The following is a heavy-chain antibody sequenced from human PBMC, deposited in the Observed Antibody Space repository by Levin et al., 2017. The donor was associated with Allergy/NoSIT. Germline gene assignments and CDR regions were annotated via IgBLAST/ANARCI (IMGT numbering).Heavy chain of an antibody. CDR2: ISGSGGST. Sequence: GGSLRLSCAASGFIVSSYAMSWVRQAPGKGLEWVSGISGSGGSTYYTDSVKGRFTISRDNSKNTLYLQMNSLRGEDTAVYYCAKDNVRGSATTLFDYWGQGTLVAVSS. CDR3: AKDNVRGSATTLFDY. D-gene: IGHD6-25*01. J-gene: IGHJ4*02. V-gene: IGHV3-23*01. CDR1: GFIVSSYA.